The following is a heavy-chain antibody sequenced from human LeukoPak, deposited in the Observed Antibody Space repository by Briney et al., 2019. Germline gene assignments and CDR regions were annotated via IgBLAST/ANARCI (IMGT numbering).Heavy chain of an antibody. Sequence: ASVKVSCKASGYTFTSYGISWVRQAPGQGLEWMGWINPNSGGTSSALKFQEWVTMTRDTSITTVYMELSRLRSDDTAVYYCARAYGSGSYSPLHYWGQGTLVTVSS. CDR1: GYTFTSYG. CDR2: INPNSGGT. D-gene: IGHD3-10*01. V-gene: IGHV1-2*04. CDR3: ARAYGSGSYSPLHY. J-gene: IGHJ4*02.